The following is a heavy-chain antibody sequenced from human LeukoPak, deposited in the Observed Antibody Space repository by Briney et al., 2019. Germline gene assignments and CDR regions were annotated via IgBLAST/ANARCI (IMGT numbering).Heavy chain of an antibody. CDR3: AREDTAMVNDY. CDR1: GGSFSGYY. J-gene: IGHJ4*02. CDR2: INHSGST. V-gene: IGHV4-34*01. D-gene: IGHD5-18*01. Sequence: SETLSLTCAVYGGSFSGYYWSWIRQPPGKGLEWIGEINHSGSTNYNPSLKSRVTISVDTSKNQFSLKLSSVTAADTAVYYCAREDTAMVNDYWGQGTLATVSS.